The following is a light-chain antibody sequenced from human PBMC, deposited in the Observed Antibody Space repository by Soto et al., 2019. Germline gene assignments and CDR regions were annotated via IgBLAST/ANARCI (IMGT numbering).Light chain of an antibody. CDR2: GNS. J-gene: IGLJ1*01. V-gene: IGLV1-40*01. Sequence: QSVLTQPPSVSGAPGQRVTISCTGSSSNIGAGYDVHWYQQLPGTAPKLLIYGNSNRPSGVPDRFSGSKSGTSASLAITGLQAEDEADYYSQSYDSSLSGPCVFGTGTKLTVL. CDR1: SSNIGAGYD. CDR3: QSYDSSLSGPCV.